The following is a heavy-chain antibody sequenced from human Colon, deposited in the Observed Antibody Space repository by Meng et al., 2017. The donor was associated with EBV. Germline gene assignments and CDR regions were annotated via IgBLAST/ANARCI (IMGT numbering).Heavy chain of an antibody. D-gene: IGHD1-26*01. V-gene: IGHV4-34*01. J-gene: IGHJ4*02. CDR3: ASSHSSKVGARRLDY. CDR2: ITHRGST. Sequence: QVQLTQWGARLLKTSETLSLTRAVYGGSFSGYYWTWIRQPPGKGLEWIGEITHRGSTNYNPLLKSRVTISVDTSKKQFSLKLTSVTAADTAVYYCASSHSSKVGARRLDYWGQGTLVTVSS. CDR1: GGSFSGYY.